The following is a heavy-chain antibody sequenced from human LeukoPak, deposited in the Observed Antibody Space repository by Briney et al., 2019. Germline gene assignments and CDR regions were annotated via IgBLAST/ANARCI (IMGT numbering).Heavy chain of an antibody. V-gene: IGHV1-69*13. J-gene: IGHJ5*02. CDR3: ARDDITMVRGVRENWFDP. D-gene: IGHD3-10*01. CDR1: GGTFSSYA. CDR2: IIPIFGTA. Sequence: ASVKVSCKASGGTFSSYAISWVRQAPGQGLEWMGGIIPIFGTANYAQKFQGRVAITADESTSTAYMELSSLRSEDTAVYYCARDDITMVRGVRENWFDPWGQGTLVTVSS.